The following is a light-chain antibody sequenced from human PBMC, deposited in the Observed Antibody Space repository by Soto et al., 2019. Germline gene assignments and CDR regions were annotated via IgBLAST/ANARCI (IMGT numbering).Light chain of an antibody. Sequence: QSVLTQPPSVSGAPGQRVSISCTGSTSNIGAPYDVHWYQHLPGTAPKLLIYVTNNRPSGVPDRFSGSKSGTSASLAITGLRAEDEADYYCQTYDSSLSGSIFGGGTKLTVL. CDR3: QTYDSSLSGSI. CDR2: VTN. V-gene: IGLV1-40*01. CDR1: TSNIGAPYD. J-gene: IGLJ2*01.